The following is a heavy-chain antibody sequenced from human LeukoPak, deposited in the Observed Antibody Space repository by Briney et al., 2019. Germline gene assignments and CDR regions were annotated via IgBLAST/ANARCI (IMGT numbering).Heavy chain of an antibody. J-gene: IGHJ4*02. V-gene: IGHV3-48*04. Sequence: GGSLRLSCAASGFTFSSYWMSWVRQAPGKGLEWVSYISSSGSTIYYADSVKGRFTISRDNAKNSLYLQMNSLRAEDTAVYYCASHSSGWDFDYWGQGTLVTVSS. CDR1: GFTFSSYW. D-gene: IGHD6-19*01. CDR3: ASHSSGWDFDY. CDR2: ISSSGSTI.